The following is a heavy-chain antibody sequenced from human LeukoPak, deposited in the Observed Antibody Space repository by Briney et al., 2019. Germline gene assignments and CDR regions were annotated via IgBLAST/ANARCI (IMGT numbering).Heavy chain of an antibody. CDR2: ISSSSGRI. V-gene: IGHV3-48*04. CDR3: ARVQETSHIWDGY. CDR1: GFALSDYS. Sequence: GGSLRLSCAASGFALSDYSMNWVRKAPGKGLEWVSFISSSSGRIHYADSVKGRFTISRDNAKNSLYLQLNSLRAEDTAVYFCARVQETSHIWDGYWGQGTLVTVSS. D-gene: IGHD2-2*01. J-gene: IGHJ4*02.